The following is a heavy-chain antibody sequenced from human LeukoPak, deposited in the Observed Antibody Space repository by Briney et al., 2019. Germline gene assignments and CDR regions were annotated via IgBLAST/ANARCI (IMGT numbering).Heavy chain of an antibody. J-gene: IGHJ6*02. CDR2: INHSGST. Sequence: SETLSLTCAVYGGPFSGDYWSWIPQPPGKGLEWIGEINHSGSTNYNPSLKSRVTISVDTSKNQFSLKVTSVTAADTAVYYCATVRGARGYYYYGMDVWGQGTTVTVSS. D-gene: IGHD3-10*01. CDR3: ATVRGARGYYYYGMDV. CDR1: GGPFSGDY. V-gene: IGHV4-34*01.